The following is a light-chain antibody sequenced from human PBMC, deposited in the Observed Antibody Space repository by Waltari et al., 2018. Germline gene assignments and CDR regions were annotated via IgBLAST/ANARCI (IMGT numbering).Light chain of an antibody. CDR3: QTWDTSAVV. CDR1: RVQQTY. V-gene: IGLV3-1*01. Sequence: SYDLTQPPSVSVSPGQTARITRSGNRVQQTYISWLQQKPGQSPVLVIYQDMQRPSGIPERFSGSNSGNTATLTISGTQPSDEAAYFCQTWDTSAVVFGGGTKLTVL. CDR2: QDM. J-gene: IGLJ3*02.